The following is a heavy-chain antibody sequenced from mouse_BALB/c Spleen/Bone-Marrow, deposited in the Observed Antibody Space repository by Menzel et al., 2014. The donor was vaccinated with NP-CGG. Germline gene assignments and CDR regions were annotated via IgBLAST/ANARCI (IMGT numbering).Heavy chain of an antibody. V-gene: IGHV14-1*02. Sequence: VHVKQSGAELVRPGALVKLSYKASGFNIKDYYMYWVKQKPEQGLEWIGWIDPENGNTIYDPKFQGKASITVDTSSNTAYLQLSSLTSEDTAVYYCASYYRYDRYFDVWGAGTTVTVSS. D-gene: IGHD2-14*01. CDR3: ASYYRYDRYFDV. J-gene: IGHJ1*01. CDR2: IDPENGNT. CDR1: GFNIKDYY.